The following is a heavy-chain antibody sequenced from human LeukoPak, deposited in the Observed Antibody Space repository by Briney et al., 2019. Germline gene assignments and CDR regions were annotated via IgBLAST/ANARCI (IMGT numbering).Heavy chain of an antibody. D-gene: IGHD4-11*01. V-gene: IGHV3-7*03. CDR2: IKQDGSEK. CDR3: ARGDYSNFGGDYFDY. Sequence: GGSLRLSCAASGFIFSSYWMTWVRQAPGKGLEWVANIKQDGSEKYYVDSVKGRFTISRDNAKNSLYLQMNSLRAEDTAVYYCARGDYSNFGGDYFDYWGQGTLVTVSS. J-gene: IGHJ4*02. CDR1: GFIFSSYW.